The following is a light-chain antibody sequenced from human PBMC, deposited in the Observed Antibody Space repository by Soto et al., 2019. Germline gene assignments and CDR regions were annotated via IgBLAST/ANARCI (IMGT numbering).Light chain of an antibody. Sequence: QSALTQPASVSGSPGQSITISCTGTSSDVGGYNYVSWYQQHPGKGPKLMIYDVSDRPSGVSNRFSGSKSGNTASLTISGLLDEDEADYYCSSYTTSSPHVLFGGGTKLTVL. V-gene: IGLV2-14*03. CDR3: SSYTTSSPHVL. CDR2: DVS. J-gene: IGLJ2*01. CDR1: SSDVGGYNY.